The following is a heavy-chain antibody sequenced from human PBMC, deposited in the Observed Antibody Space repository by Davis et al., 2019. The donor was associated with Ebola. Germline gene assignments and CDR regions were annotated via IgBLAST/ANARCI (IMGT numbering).Heavy chain of an antibody. CDR1: GFTFSSYA. J-gene: IGHJ6*02. D-gene: IGHD1-14*01. CDR2: ISYDGSNK. Sequence: PGGSLRLSCAASGFTFSSYAMHWVRQAPGKGLEWVAVISYDGSNKYYADSVKGRFTISRDNAKNSSYLEMNSLRGEDTAVYYCAAFETHIYNNGMEVWGQGTTVTVSS. CDR3: AAFETHIYNNGMEV. V-gene: IGHV3-30-3*01.